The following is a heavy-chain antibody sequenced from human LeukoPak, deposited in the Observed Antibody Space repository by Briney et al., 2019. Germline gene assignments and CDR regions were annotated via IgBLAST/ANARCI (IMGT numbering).Heavy chain of an antibody. D-gene: IGHD1-26*01. J-gene: IGHJ5*02. Sequence: KTGGSLRLSCAASGFTLSDYYMSWIRQSPGKGLEWVSSITGTGRTKYYADFVEGRFAVSRDNAKNSLFLQMNNLRADDTAVYYCFLGAQGLDPWGQGTLVTVSS. CDR2: ITGTGRTK. CDR1: GFTLSDYY. V-gene: IGHV3-11*01. CDR3: FLGAQGLDP.